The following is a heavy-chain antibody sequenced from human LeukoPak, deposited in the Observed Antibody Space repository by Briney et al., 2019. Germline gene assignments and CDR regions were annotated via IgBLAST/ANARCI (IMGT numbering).Heavy chain of an antibody. CDR3: ARHEIIAARPGHFDL. V-gene: IGHV4-39*01. J-gene: IGHJ2*01. CDR1: GGSISSSSYY. Sequence: SETLSLTCTVSGGSISSSSYYWGWIRQPPGKGLEWIGSIYYSGSTYYNPSLKSRVTISVDTSKNQFSLKLSSVTAADTAVYYCARHEIIAARPGHFDLWGRGTLVTVSS. CDR2: IYYSGST. D-gene: IGHD6-6*01.